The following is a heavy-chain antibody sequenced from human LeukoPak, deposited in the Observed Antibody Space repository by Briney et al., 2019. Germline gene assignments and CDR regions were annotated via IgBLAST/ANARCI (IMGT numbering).Heavy chain of an antibody. J-gene: IGHJ4*02. CDR3: ARSVGATMRKNLYFDY. CDR1: GFTVSSNY. CDR2: IYSGGST. V-gene: IGHV3-53*01. Sequence: GGSLRLSCAVSGFTVSSNYMSWVRQAPGEGLEWVSLIYSGGSTYYADSVKGRFTVSRDNSKNTLDLQMNSLRAEDTAVYYCARSVGATMRKNLYFDYWGQGTLVTVSS. D-gene: IGHD1-26*01.